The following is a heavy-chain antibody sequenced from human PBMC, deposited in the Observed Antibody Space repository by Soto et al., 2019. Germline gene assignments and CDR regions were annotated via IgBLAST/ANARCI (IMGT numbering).Heavy chain of an antibody. V-gene: IGHV3-21*01. CDR2: ISSSSSYI. CDR3: ARQRLHGRNWFDP. Sequence: PGGSLRLSCAASGFTFSSYSMNWVRQAPGKGLEWVSSISSSSSYIYYADSVKDRFTISRDNAKNSLYLQMNSLRAEDTAVYYCARQRLHGRNWFDPWGQGTLVTVSS. D-gene: IGHD4-4*01. J-gene: IGHJ5*02. CDR1: GFTFSSYS.